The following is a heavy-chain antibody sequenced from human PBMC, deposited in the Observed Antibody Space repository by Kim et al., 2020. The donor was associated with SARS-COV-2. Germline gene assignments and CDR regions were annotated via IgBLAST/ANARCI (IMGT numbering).Heavy chain of an antibody. V-gene: IGHV4-61*01. J-gene: IGHJ3*02. Sequence: SETLSLTCTVSGGSVSSGSYYWSWIRQPPGKGLEWIGYIYYSGSTNYNPSLKSRVTISVDTSKNQFSLKLSSVTAADTAVYYCARRVGNVSLVGAIRAAFDIWGQGTMVTVSS. CDR3: ARRVGNVSLVGAIRAAFDI. CDR2: IYYSGST. D-gene: IGHD1-26*01. CDR1: GGSVSSGSYY.